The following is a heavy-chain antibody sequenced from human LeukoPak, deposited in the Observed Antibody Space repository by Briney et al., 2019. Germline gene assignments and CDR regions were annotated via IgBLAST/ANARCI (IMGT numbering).Heavy chain of an antibody. J-gene: IGHJ3*02. Sequence: GGSLRLSCAASGFTFNSYNMNWVRQAPGRGLEWVSYISSSSSTIYYADSVKGRFTISRDSAKTSLFLQMNSLRDEDTAVYYCARAYSSSSGRDAFDSWGLGTLVTVSS. CDR3: ARAYSSSSGRDAFDS. D-gene: IGHD6-6*01. CDR1: GFTFNSYN. CDR2: ISSSSSTI. V-gene: IGHV3-48*02.